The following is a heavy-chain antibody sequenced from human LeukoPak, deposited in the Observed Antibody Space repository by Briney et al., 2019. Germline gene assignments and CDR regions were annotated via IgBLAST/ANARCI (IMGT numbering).Heavy chain of an antibody. D-gene: IGHD1-7*01. J-gene: IGHJ6*02. CDR2: ISYDGSNK. CDR1: GFTFSSYA. V-gene: IGHV3-30*04. CDR3: ARANAGNWNYWGGYYYYYGMDV. Sequence: GGSLRLSCAASGFTFSSYAMHWVRQAPGKGLEWVAVISYDGSNKYYADSVKGRFTISRDNAKNSLYLQMNSLRAEDTAVYYCARANAGNWNYWGGYYYYYGMDVWGQGTTVTVSS.